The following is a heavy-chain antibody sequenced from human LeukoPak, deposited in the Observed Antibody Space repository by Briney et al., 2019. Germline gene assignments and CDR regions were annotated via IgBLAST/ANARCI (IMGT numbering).Heavy chain of an antibody. CDR2: ISSSGGII. J-gene: IGHJ4*02. V-gene: IGHV3-48*03. CDR3: ARARYCSSTSCLPGDY. D-gene: IGHD2-2*01. CDR1: GFTFSNYE. Sequence: GSLRLSCAASGFTFSNYEMNWVRQAPGKGLEWVSYISSSGGIIDYTDSVKGRFTISRDNAKNSLYLQMNSLRAEDTAVYYCARARYCSSTSCLPGDYWGQGTLVTVSS.